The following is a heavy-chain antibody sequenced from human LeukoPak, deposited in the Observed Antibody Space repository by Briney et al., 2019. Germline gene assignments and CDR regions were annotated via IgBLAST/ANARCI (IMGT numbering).Heavy chain of an antibody. Sequence: PGGSLRLSCTASGFTFGDYAMSWVRQAPGKGLEWVGFIRSKAYGGTTEYAASVKGRFTISRDGSKSIAYLQMNSLKTEDTAVYYCFGTPTYYYGSGSLYYYGMDVWGQGTTVTVSS. D-gene: IGHD3-10*01. CDR2: IRSKAYGGTT. CDR1: GFTFGDYA. V-gene: IGHV3-49*04. CDR3: FGTPTYYYGSGSLYYYGMDV. J-gene: IGHJ6*02.